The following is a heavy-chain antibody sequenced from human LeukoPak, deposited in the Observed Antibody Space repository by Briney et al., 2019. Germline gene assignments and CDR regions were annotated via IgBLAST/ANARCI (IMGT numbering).Heavy chain of an antibody. V-gene: IGHV1-46*01. J-gene: IGHJ5*02. D-gene: IGHD3-10*01. Sequence: ASVKVSCKASGYTFTSYYMHWVRQAPGQGLEWMGIINPSGGSTSYAQKFQGRVTMTRDMSTSTVYMELSSLRSEDTAVYYCAREITMVRGVIMHDAWFDPWGQGTLVTVSS. CDR3: AREITMVRGVIMHDAWFDP. CDR1: GYTFTSYY. CDR2: INPSGGST.